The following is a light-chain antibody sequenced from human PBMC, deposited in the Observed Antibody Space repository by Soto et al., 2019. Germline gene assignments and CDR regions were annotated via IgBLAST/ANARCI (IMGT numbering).Light chain of an antibody. V-gene: IGLV1-47*01. J-gene: IGLJ2*01. Sequence: QSALTQPPSASGTPGQRVTISCSGSSSNIGNNYVYWYQQFPVTAPKLLIYRNNQRPSGVPDRVSASKSGTSASLAISGLRSEDEADYYCAAWDDSLSGVVFAGGTKLTVL. CDR1: SSNIGNNY. CDR2: RNN. CDR3: AAWDDSLSGVV.